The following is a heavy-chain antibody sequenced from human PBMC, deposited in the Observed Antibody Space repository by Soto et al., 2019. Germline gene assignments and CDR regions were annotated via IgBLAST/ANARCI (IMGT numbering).Heavy chain of an antibody. CDR3: AKDVTITGRYGMDV. CDR1: GFTFSSYG. Sequence: QVQLVESGGGVVQPGRSLRLSCAASGFTFSSYGMHWVRQAPGEGLEWVAFISYDGSNKYYADSVKGRFTISRDNSKNTQYLQMNSLRAEDTAVYYCAKDVTITGRYGMDVWGRGTTVTVSS. D-gene: IGHD3-10*01. CDR2: ISYDGSNK. V-gene: IGHV3-30*18. J-gene: IGHJ6*02.